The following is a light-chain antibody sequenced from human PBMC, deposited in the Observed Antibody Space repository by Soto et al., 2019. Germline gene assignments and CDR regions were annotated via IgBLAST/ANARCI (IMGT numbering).Light chain of an antibody. CDR3: TSYTITCTSHLYV. Sequence: QSALTQPASVSGSPGQSITLSCTGTSSDVGGYNFVSWYQHHPGKAHKLMIYEVSNRPLGVSNRFSGSKSCNPASLTISGLQAEDEAYYYCTSYTITCTSHLYVFGTGTKVTVL. CDR2: EVS. CDR1: SSDVGGYNF. V-gene: IGLV2-14*01. J-gene: IGLJ1*01.